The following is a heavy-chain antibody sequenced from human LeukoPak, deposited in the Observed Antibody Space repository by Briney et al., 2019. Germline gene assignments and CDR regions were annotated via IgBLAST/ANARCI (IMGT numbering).Heavy chain of an antibody. Sequence: SETLSLTCAVYGGSFSGYYWSWIRQPPGKGLEWIGEINHSGSTNYNPSLKSRVTISVDTSKNQFSLKLSSVTAADTAVYYCARDSPLDAFDIWGQGTMVTVSS. V-gene: IGHV4-34*01. CDR2: INHSGST. CDR1: GGSFSGYY. J-gene: IGHJ3*02. CDR3: ARDSPLDAFDI.